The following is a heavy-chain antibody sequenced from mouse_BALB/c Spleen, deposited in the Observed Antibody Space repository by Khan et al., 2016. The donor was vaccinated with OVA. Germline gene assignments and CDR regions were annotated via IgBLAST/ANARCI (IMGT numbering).Heavy chain of an antibody. CDR1: GYTFTDYV. CDR3: AKNYASWFAY. CDR2: IYPGSGTT. Sequence: QVQLQQSGPELVKPGGSVKMSCKASGYTFTDYVINWVKQRNGQGLEWIGEIYPGSGTTYYNEKFKGKATLSADKSSNTAYMPLSSLTSEDSAVYYCAKNYASWFAYWGQGTLVTVSA. J-gene: IGHJ3*01. V-gene: IGHV1-77*01.